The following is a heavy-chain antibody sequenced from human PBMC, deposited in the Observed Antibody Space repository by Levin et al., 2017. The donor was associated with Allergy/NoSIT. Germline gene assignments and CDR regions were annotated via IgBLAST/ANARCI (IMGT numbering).Heavy chain of an antibody. V-gene: IGHV3-15*01. CDR3: SVIWFGEFPRFDF. J-gene: IGHJ4*02. CDR1: GLTFKNAW. CDR2: IKSENDGGTT. D-gene: IGHD3-10*01. Sequence: SGGSLRLSCAVSGLTFKNAWMSWVRQTPGKGLEWVGHIKSENDGGTTDYAAPAKGRFTISRDDSKNMLYLQMNSLKTEDTAMYFFSVIWFGEFPRFDFWGQGTLVSVSA.